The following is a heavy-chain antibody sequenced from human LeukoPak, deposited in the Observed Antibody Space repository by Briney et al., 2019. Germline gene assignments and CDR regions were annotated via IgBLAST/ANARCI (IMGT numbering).Heavy chain of an antibody. CDR1: GYTFNSSY. D-gene: IGHD6-19*01. CDR3: ARGPSRKTPINGWINSNWFDP. J-gene: IGHJ5*02. Sequence: ASVKVSCKASGYTFNSSYMHWVRQAPGQGLEWMGWINPNSGGTNYAQKFQGRVTMTRDTSISTAYMELSRLRSDDTAVYYCARGPSRKTPINGWINSNWFDPWGQGTLVTVSS. CDR2: INPNSGGT. V-gene: IGHV1-2*02.